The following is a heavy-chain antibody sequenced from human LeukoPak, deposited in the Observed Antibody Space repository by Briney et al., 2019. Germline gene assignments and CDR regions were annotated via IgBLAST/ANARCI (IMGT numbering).Heavy chain of an antibody. V-gene: IGHV4-59*01. J-gene: IGHJ6*03. CDR1: GGSISSYY. CDR2: IYYSGST. Sequence: SETLSLTCTVCGGSISSYYWSWIRQPPGKGLEWIGYIYYSGSTNYNPSLKSRVTISVDTPKNQFSMKLSSVTAADTAVYYCAREVDTAMVTGFGYSGYDRYYYYMDVWGKGTTVTVSS. CDR3: AREVDTAMVTGFGYSGYDRYYYYMDV. D-gene: IGHD5-18*01.